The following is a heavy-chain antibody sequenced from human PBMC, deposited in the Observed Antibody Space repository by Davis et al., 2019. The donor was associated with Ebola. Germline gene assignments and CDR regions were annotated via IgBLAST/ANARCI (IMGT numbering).Heavy chain of an antibody. CDR1: GFTFSNYA. D-gene: IGHD2-2*02. Sequence: ESLKISCAASGFTFSNYAMSWVRQAPGKGLEWVSTITNGGRSTYFADSVKGRFAISRDNSRNTLYLQMNSLRAEDTAVYFCAKQPASLLCFDYWGLGTLVTVSS. V-gene: IGHV3-23*01. J-gene: IGHJ4*02. CDR2: ITNGGRST. CDR3: AKQPASLLCFDY.